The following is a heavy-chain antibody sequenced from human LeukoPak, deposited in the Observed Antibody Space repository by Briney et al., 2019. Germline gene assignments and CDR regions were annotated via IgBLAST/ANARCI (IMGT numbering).Heavy chain of an antibody. CDR2: ISGSGSST. CDR3: AKSVALSYYFDY. J-gene: IGHJ4*02. CDR1: GFTFSSYA. D-gene: IGHD2-15*01. V-gene: IGHV3-23*01. Sequence: GGSLRLSCAASGFTFSSYAMSWVRPAPGKGLEWVSAISGSGSSTYYADSVKGRFTISRDNSKNTPYLQMNSLRAEDTAVYYCAKSVALSYYFDYWGQGTLVTVSS.